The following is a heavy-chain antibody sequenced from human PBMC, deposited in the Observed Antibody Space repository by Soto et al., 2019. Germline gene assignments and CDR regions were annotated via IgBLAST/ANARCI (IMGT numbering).Heavy chain of an antibody. CDR2: INSDGSST. CDR3: ARDEEGYYVYIWGSPSSRFDP. Sequence: GGSLRLSCAASGFTFSSYWMHWVRQAPGKGLVWVSRINSDGSSTSYADSVKGRFTISRDNAKNTLYLQMNSLRAEDTAVYYCARDEEGYYVYIWGSPSSRFDPWGQGTLVTVSS. J-gene: IGHJ5*02. V-gene: IGHV3-74*01. D-gene: IGHD3-16*01. CDR1: GFTFSSYW.